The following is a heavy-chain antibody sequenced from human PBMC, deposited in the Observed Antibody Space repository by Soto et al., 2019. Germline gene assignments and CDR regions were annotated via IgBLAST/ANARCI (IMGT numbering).Heavy chain of an antibody. V-gene: IGHV1-18*01. D-gene: IGHD3-22*01. Sequence: GASVKVSCKASGYTFTSYGISWVRQAPGQGLEWMGWISAYNGNTNYAQKLQGRVTMTTDTSTSTAYMELRGLRSDDTAVYYCARGPLYYYDSSGLNWFDPWGQGTLVTVSS. J-gene: IGHJ5*02. CDR1: GYTFTSYG. CDR2: ISAYNGNT. CDR3: ARGPLYYYDSSGLNWFDP.